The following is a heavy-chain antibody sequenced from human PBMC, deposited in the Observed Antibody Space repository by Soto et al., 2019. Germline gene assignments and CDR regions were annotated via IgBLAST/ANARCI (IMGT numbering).Heavy chain of an antibody. CDR3: ARDKYRQQLGGNYYYIMDV. V-gene: IGHV1-69*12. CDR1: GGTFSSSA. Sequence: QVQLVQSGAEVKKPGSSVKVSCKASGGTFSSSAFSWVRQAPGQGLEWMGGIMPIFRTPDYAQKLQGRVTITADESTSTAYMELSSLTSEDTGVYYCARDKYRQQLGGNYYYIMDVWGQGTTVTVSS. J-gene: IGHJ6*02. D-gene: IGHD2-2*02. CDR2: IMPIFRTP.